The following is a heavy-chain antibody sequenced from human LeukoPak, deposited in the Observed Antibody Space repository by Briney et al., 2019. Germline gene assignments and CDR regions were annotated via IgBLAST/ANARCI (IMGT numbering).Heavy chain of an antibody. CDR2: ISSSGSTI. J-gene: IGHJ4*02. CDR3: ARCEGSSSWLFDY. CDR1: GFTFSDYY. V-gene: IGHV3-11*01. Sequence: GGSLRLSCAASGFTFSDYYMSWIRQAPGKGLEWVSYISSSGSTIYHADSVKGRFTISRDNAKNSLYLQMNSLRAEDTAVYYCARCEGSSSWLFDYWGQGTLVTVSS. D-gene: IGHD6-13*01.